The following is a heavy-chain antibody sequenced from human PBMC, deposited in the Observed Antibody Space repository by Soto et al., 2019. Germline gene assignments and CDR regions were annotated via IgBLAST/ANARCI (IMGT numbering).Heavy chain of an antibody. Sequence: PCGTLRLPCPRSGFTLSDHYIVWVRQAPGKGLVWVGRYRREAQGHSTPYDASVKGRFATSNDESKNSVYLQMNSLKTEDTAVYYGVRATYFSDSSGYTRSFGYWGDGTLVTVAS. J-gene: IGHJ4*01. CDR1: GFTLSDHY. CDR3: VRATYFSDSSGYTRSFGY. CDR2: YRREAQGHST. D-gene: IGHD3-22*01. V-gene: IGHV3-72*01.